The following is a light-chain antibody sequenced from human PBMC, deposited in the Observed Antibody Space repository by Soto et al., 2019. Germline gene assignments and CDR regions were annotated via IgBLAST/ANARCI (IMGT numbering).Light chain of an antibody. Sequence: EVVLTQSPATLSVSPGDRATLFFRASQSVSRNLAWYQQKPGQAPRLLIYGGSTRETVVPASFSGSGSATEFTLSISSLQSEDVAVYYCQQYGYWPPETFGQGTKLEI. CDR3: QQYGYWPPET. CDR2: GGS. V-gene: IGKV3-15*01. J-gene: IGKJ2*01. CDR1: QSVSRN.